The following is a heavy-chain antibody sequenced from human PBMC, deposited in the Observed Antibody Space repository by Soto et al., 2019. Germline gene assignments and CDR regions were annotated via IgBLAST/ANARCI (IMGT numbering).Heavy chain of an antibody. CDR1: GGSFSGYY. CDR3: ARGRGSGSKRITIFGVAIYFDY. V-gene: IGHV4-34*01. CDR2: INHSGST. Sequence: TSETLSLTCAVYGGSFSGYYWSWIRQPPGKGLEWIGEINHSGSTNYNPSLKSRVTISVDTSKNQFSLKLSSVTAADTAVYYCARGRGSGSKRITIFGVAIYFDYWGQGTLVTVSS. J-gene: IGHJ4*02. D-gene: IGHD3-3*01.